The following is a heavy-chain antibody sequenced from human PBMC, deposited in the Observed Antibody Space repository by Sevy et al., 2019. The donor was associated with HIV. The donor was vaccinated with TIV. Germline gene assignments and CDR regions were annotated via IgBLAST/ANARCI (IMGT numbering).Heavy chain of an antibody. J-gene: IGHJ6*03. CDR2: SNPSGGYT. Sequence: ASVKVSCKASGYTLTSHYMHWVRQAPGQGLEWMGISNPSGGYTRYAQKFQGRVIMTRDTSTSTAYMELSSLRSDDTAQSYCASLAAASGLDYMDVWGKGTTVTVSS. CDR3: ASLAAASGLDYMDV. D-gene: IGHD6-13*01. V-gene: IGHV1-46*01. CDR1: GYTLTSHY.